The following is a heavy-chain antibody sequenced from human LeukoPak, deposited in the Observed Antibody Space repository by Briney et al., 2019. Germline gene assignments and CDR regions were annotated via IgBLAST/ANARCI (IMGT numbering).Heavy chain of an antibody. V-gene: IGHV4-39*01. CDR3: AMTEKVGAFDY. D-gene: IGHD1-26*01. CDR1: GGSISRSSYY. CDR2: IYYSGST. J-gene: IGHJ4*02. Sequence: ASETLSLTCTVSGGSISRSSYYWGWIRQPPGKGLEWIGTIYYSGSTYYNPSLKSRVTISVNTSKNQFSLKLSSVTAADTAVYYCAMTEKVGAFDYWGQGTLVTVSS.